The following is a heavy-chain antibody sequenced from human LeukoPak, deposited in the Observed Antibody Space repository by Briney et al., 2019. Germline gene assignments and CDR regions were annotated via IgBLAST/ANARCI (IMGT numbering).Heavy chain of an antibody. CDR1: GGSISSGGYY. V-gene: IGHV4-30-2*01. CDR3: VGSSSHLLEDPVDY. D-gene: IGHD6-13*01. Sequence: PSETLSLTCTVSGGSISSGGYYWSWIRQPPGKGLEWIGYIYHSGSTYYNPSLKSRVTISVDTSKNQFSLKLGSVTAADTAVYYCVGSSSHLLEDPVDYWGQGTLVTVSS. CDR2: IYHSGST. J-gene: IGHJ4*02.